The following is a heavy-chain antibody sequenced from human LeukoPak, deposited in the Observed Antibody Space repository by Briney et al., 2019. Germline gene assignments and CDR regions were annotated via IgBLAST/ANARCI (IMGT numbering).Heavy chain of an antibody. Sequence: SGPALVKPTQTLTLTCTFSGFSLSTSGMCVSWIRQPPGKALEWLALIDWDDDKYYSTSLKTRLTISKDTSKNQVVLTMTNMDPVDTATHYCARMVASYGSIGWFDPWGQGTLVTVSS. D-gene: IGHD5-18*01. J-gene: IGHJ5*02. CDR2: IDWDDDK. CDR3: ARMVASYGSIGWFDP. V-gene: IGHV2-70*01. CDR1: GFSLSTSGMC.